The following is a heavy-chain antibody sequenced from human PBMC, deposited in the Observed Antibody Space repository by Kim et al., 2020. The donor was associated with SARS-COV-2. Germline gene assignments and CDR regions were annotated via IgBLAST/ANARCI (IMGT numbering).Heavy chain of an antibody. D-gene: IGHD7-27*01. J-gene: IGHJ4*02. V-gene: IGHV4-59*08. CDR2: VYEGGTTKN. CDR3: ARHFGALTPYHNLGF. Sequence: SETLSLTCSVSRGSVSGYYWSWIRQPPGKGLEWIGYVYEGGTTKNNYNPSLRGRVTMSVDASKNQVSLNLRSVTAADTAMYYCARHFGALTPYHNLGFWGQGALVTVSS. CDR1: RGSVSGYY.